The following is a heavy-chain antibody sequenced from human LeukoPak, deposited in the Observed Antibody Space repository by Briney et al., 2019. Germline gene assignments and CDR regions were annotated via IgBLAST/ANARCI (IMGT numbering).Heavy chain of an antibody. CDR2: IDQDGSET. CDR3: ARVSMWAVGVDY. V-gene: IGHV3-7*01. CDR1: GFIFSNSW. D-gene: IGHD6-19*01. Sequence: GGSLRLSCAVSGFIFSNSWMNWVRQAPGKGLEWVASIDQDGSETNYVDSVKGRFTISRDNAKNTLYLQMNSLRAEDTAVYYCARVSMWAVGVDYWGQGTLVTVSS. J-gene: IGHJ4*02.